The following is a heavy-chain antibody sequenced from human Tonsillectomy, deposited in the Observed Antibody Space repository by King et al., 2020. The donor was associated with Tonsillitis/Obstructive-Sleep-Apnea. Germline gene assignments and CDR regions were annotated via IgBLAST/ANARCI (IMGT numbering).Heavy chain of an antibody. V-gene: IGHV4-39*01. CDR2: IYYVGTT. CDR1: GGSISTSDYY. CDR3: ASRVGATPGVDS. J-gene: IGHJ4*02. D-gene: IGHD1-26*01. Sequence: LQLQESGPGLVKRSETLSLTCTVSGGSISTSDYYWGWIRQPPGKGLEWIGNIYYVGTTYYNPSLKSRVAISIDTSRNQFSLRLTSVTAADTAVYYCASRVGATPGVDSWGQGTLVTVSS.